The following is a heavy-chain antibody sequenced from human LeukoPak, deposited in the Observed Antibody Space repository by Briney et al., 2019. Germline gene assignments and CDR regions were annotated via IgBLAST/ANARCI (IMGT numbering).Heavy chain of an antibody. CDR2: IYYSGST. J-gene: IGHJ4*02. D-gene: IGHD4-17*01. V-gene: IGHV4-59*01. CDR3: ARVSSGEISLFGLTTFFDY. Sequence: SETLSLTCAVYGGSFSSYYWSWIRQPPGKGLEWIGYIYYSGSTNYNPSLKSRVTISVDTSKNQFSLKLSSVTAADTAVYYCARVSSGEISLFGLTTFFDYWGQGTLVTVSS. CDR1: GGSFSSYY.